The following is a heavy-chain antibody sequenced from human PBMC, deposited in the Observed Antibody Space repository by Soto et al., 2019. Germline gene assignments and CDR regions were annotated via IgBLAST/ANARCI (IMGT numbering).Heavy chain of an antibody. CDR1: GGSISSYY. D-gene: IGHD4-4*01. V-gene: IGHV4-59*01. J-gene: IGHJ6*03. Sequence: SETLSLTCTVSGGSISSYYWSWIRQPPGKGLEWIGYIYYSGSTNYNPSLKSRVTISVDTSKNQFSLKLSSVTAAYTAVYYCARVGYSNYAYYYYYMDVWGKGTTVTVSS. CDR2: IYYSGST. CDR3: ARVGYSNYAYYYYYMDV.